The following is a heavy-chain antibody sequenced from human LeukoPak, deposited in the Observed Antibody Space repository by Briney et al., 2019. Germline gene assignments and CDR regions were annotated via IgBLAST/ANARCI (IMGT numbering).Heavy chain of an antibody. CDR3: AREGTTVVTPSHAFDI. V-gene: IGHV4-59*01. D-gene: IGHD4-23*01. J-gene: IGHJ3*02. CDR2: IYYSGST. CDR1: GGSISSYY. Sequence: YPSETLPLTCTVSGGSISSYYWSWIRQPPGKGLEWIGYIYYSGSTNYNPSLKSRVTISVDTSKNQFSLKLSSVTAADTAVYYCAREGTTVVTPSHAFDIWGQGTMVTVSS.